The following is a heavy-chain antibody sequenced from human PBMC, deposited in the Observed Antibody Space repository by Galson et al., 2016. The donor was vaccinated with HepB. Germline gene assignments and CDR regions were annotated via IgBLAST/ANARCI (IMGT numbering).Heavy chain of an antibody. CDR3: ARPSPGYKDGMDV. CDR2: IFLGDSDT. Sequence: QSGAEVKKPGDSLKISCKASGYRFTNYWIGWVRQMPGKGLEWMGFIFLGDSDTRYSPAFQGQVTLPADKSISTAYLEWSSLNASDTAMYYCARPSPGYKDGMDVWGQGTTVTDSS. D-gene: IGHD3-10*01. J-gene: IGHJ6*02. CDR1: GYRFTNYW. V-gene: IGHV5-51*01.